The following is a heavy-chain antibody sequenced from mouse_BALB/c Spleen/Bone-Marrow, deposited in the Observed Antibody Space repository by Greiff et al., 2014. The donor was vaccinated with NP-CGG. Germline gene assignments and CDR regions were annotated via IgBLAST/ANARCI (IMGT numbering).Heavy chain of an antibody. CDR3: ARSGERYGAMDY. CDR2: ISDGGGYT. CDR1: GFTFSDYY. D-gene: IGHD2-10*02. J-gene: IGHJ4*01. Sequence: EVQVVESGGGLVKPGGSLKLSCAASGFTFSDYYMYWVRQTPEKRLEWVATISDGGGYTYYPDSVWGRFTTSRDNAKNNLYLQMSSLKSEDTAMYYCARSGERYGAMDYWGQGTSVTVFS. V-gene: IGHV5-4*02.